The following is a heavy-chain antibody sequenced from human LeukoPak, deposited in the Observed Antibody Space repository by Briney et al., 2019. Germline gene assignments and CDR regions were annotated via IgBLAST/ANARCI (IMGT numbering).Heavy chain of an antibody. CDR3: ARLFSYCGGGCSFGAFDI. CDR1: GGSISSSSYY. CDR2: IYYSGNT. J-gene: IGHJ3*02. Sequence: SETLSLTCTVSGGSISSSSYYWGWIRQPPGKGLEWIGSIYYSGNTYYNSSLKSRVTISVDTSKIQFSLKLTSLIAADTAVYYCARLFSYCGGGCSFGAFDIWGQGTMVTFSS. V-gene: IGHV4-39*07. D-gene: IGHD2-21*02.